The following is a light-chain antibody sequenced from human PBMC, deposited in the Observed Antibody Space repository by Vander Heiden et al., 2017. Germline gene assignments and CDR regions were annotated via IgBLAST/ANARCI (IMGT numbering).Light chain of an antibody. J-gene: IGKJ1*01. V-gene: IGKV3-20*01. CDR2: GAS. CDR3: QQYGSSPPWT. CDR1: QSVSSSY. Sequence: EIVLTQSPAPLSLSPGERATLSCRASQSVSSSYLSWYQQKPGQAPRLLIYGASSRATGIPDRFSGSGSGTDFTLTISRLEPEDFAVYYCQQYGSSPPWTFGQGTKVEIK.